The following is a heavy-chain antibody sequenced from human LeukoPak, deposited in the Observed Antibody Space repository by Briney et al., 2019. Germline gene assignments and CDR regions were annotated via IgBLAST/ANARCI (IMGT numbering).Heavy chain of an antibody. J-gene: IGHJ4*02. Sequence: GGSLRLSCAASGLSFSSYAMGWVRQGPGNGLEWVSGISASGGSTYYADSVQGRFTISRDNSNNTLYLQMNSLGADDTAVYFCATEVSGSYSASDYWGQGTPVTVSA. CDR1: GLSFSSYA. D-gene: IGHD1-26*01. CDR2: ISASGGST. V-gene: IGHV3-23*01. CDR3: ATEVSGSYSASDY.